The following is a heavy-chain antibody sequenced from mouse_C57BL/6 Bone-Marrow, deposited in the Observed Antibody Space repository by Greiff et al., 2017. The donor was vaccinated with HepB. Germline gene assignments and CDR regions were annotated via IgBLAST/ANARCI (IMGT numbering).Heavy chain of an antibody. CDR3: ARCPGRVLYYAMDY. V-gene: IGHV1-81*01. Sequence: QVQLQQSGAELARPGASVKLSCKASGYTFTSYGISWVKQRTGQGLEWIGEIYPRSGNTYYNEKFKGKATLTADKSSSTAYMELRSLTSEDSAVYFCARCPGRVLYYAMDYWGQGTSVTVSS. CDR2: IYPRSGNT. CDR1: GYTFTSYG. J-gene: IGHJ4*01.